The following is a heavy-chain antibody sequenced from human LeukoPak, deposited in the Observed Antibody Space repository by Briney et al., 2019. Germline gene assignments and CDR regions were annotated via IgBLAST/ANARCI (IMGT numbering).Heavy chain of an antibody. Sequence: SETLSLTCTVSGGSISSSSYYWGWIRQPPGKGLEWIGSIYYSGSTYYNPSLKSRVTISVDTSKNQFSLKLSSVTAADTAVYYCARETRGIAAAGPGDYWGQGTLVTVSS. CDR1: GGSISSSSYY. V-gene: IGHV4-39*07. J-gene: IGHJ4*02. CDR2: IYYSGST. CDR3: ARETRGIAAAGPGDY. D-gene: IGHD6-13*01.